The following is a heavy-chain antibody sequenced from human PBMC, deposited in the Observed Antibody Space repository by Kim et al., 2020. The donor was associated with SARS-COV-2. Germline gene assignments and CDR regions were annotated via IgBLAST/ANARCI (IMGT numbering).Heavy chain of an antibody. V-gene: IGHV6-1*01. CDR1: GDSVSSNSAA. D-gene: IGHD2-15*01. CDR2: TYYRSKWYN. Sequence: SQTLSLTCAISGDSVSSNSAAWNWIRQSPSRGLEWLGRTYYRSKWYNDYAVSVKSRITINPDTSKNQFSLQLNSVTPEDTAVYYCARSSTTHSSGILSRFYDYYAGMDVWGQGTTVTVSS. J-gene: IGHJ6*02. CDR3: ARSSTTHSSGILSRFYDYYAGMDV.